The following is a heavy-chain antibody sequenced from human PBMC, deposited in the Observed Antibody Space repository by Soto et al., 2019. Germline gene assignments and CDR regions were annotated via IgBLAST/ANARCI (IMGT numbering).Heavy chain of an antibody. CDR3: TTHEEGAPWAGGLDS. CDR2: IRPGGDST. D-gene: IGHD1-26*01. CDR1: GFRFRTRA. J-gene: IGHJ4*02. Sequence: PGGSLRLSCAASGFRFRTRAMSWVRQAPGKGLEWVASIRPGGDSTYYADSVKGRFAVSRDNSNVTLYLQMDSLRVEDTAIYYCTTHEEGAPWAGGLDSWGPGTMLTVYS. V-gene: IGHV3-23*01.